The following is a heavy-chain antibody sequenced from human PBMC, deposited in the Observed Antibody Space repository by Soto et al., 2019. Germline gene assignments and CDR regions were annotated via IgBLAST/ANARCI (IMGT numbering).Heavy chain of an antibody. CDR3: AGGRDSSSWPTKKKSHRVGYWFDP. CDR1: GYTFTSYD. J-gene: IGHJ5*02. V-gene: IGHV1-8*01. CDR2: MNPNSGNT. Sequence: ASVKVSCKASGYTFTSYDINWVRQATGQGLEWMGWMNPNSGNTGYAQKFQGRVTMTRNTSISTAYMEPSSLRSEEKAVDYGAGGRDSSSWPTKKKSHRVGYWFDPWGQGTLVTVSS. D-gene: IGHD6-13*01.